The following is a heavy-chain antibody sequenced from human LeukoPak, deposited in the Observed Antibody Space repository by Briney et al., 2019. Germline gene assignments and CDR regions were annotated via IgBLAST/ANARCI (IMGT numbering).Heavy chain of an antibody. CDR3: ARDTGHYYDSSGYPLGY. J-gene: IGHJ4*02. Sequence: SVKVSCKASGGTFSSYAISWVRQAPGQGLEWMGRIIPILGIANYAQKFQGRVTTTADKSTSTAYMELSSLRSEDTAVYYCARDTGHYYDSSGYPLGYWGQGTLVTVSS. CDR2: IIPILGIA. CDR1: GGTFSSYA. V-gene: IGHV1-69*04. D-gene: IGHD3-22*01.